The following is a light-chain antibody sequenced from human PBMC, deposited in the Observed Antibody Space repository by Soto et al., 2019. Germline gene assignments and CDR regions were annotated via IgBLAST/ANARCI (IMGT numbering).Light chain of an antibody. V-gene: IGKV3-20*01. CDR2: GAS. CDR1: QSVSSSY. CDR3: QQYGHSMWT. J-gene: IGKJ1*01. Sequence: ENVLMQSPDTLSLSPGERATLSCRASQSVSSSYLAWYQQKPGQAPRLLIYGASSRATGVQDRFSGTGSGTDFTLTISRLEPEDFAMYYCQQYGHSMWTFGQGTKVEIK.